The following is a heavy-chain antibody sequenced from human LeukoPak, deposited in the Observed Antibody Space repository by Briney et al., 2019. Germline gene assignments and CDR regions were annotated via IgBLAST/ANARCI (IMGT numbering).Heavy chain of an antibody. V-gene: IGHV4-34*01. CDR2: INHSGST. Sequence: SETLSLTCAVYGGSFSGYYWSWIRQPPGKGLEWIGEINHSGSTNYNPSLKSRVTISLDTSKNQLSLKLNSVTAADTAVYYCASALWFGEAPYYFDFWGQGTLVTVSS. CDR3: ASALWFGEAPYYFDF. CDR1: GGSFSGYY. D-gene: IGHD3-10*01. J-gene: IGHJ4*02.